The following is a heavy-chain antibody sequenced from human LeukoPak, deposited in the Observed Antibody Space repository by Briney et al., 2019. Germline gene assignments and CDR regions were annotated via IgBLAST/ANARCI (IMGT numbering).Heavy chain of an antibody. CDR3: ARRPFFGDADY. Sequence: ASVKVSCKTSGCSFTSNYMHWVREAPGQGLEWMGVINPRDGTTSYAQRFQGRITMTRDTSTSTVYMEVSSLRSEDTAVYYCARRPFFGDADYWGQGTLVTVSS. D-gene: IGHD4-17*01. V-gene: IGHV1-46*01. J-gene: IGHJ4*02. CDR1: GCSFTSNY. CDR2: INPRDGTT.